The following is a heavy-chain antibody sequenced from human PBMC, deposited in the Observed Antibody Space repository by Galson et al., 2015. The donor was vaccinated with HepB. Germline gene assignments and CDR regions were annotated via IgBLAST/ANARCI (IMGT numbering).Heavy chain of an antibody. D-gene: IGHD2-15*01. CDR3: ARLCSGGSCYPTHYYYYGMDV. J-gene: IGHJ6*02. Sequence: QSGAEVKKPGESLKISCKGSGYSFTSYWISWVRQMPGKGLEWMGRIDPSDSYTNYSPSFQGHVTISADKSISTAYLQWSSLKASDTAMYYCARLCSGGSCYPTHYYYYGMDVWGQGTTVTVSS. CDR1: GYSFTSYW. CDR2: IDPSDSYT. V-gene: IGHV5-10-1*01.